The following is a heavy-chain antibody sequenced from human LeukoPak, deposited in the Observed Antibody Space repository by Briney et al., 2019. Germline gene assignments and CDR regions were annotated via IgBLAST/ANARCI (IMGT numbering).Heavy chain of an antibody. CDR2: ISGSGGST. J-gene: IGHJ6*03. Sequence: GGSLRLSCAASGFTFSSYAMSWVRQAPGKGLEWVSAISGSGGSTYYADSVKGRFTISRDNSKNTLYLQMNSLRPEDTAVYYCAKDRRKSSSSQYYYYMDVWRKGTTVTVSS. D-gene: IGHD6-6*01. CDR1: GFTFSSYA. V-gene: IGHV3-23*01. CDR3: AKDRRKSSSSQYYYYMDV.